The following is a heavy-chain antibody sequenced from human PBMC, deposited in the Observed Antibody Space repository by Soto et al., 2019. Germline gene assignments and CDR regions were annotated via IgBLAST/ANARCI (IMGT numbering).Heavy chain of an antibody. D-gene: IGHD1-26*01. CDR3: ARDNSGSPSVLDI. CDR2: IYHSGST. J-gene: IGHJ3*02. CDR1: GGSISSSNW. Sequence: SETLSLTCAVSGGSISSSNWWSWVRQPPGKGLEWIGEIYHSGSTNYNPSLKSRVTISVDKSKNQFSLKLSSVTAADTAVYYCARDNSGSPSVLDIWGQGTMVTVSS. V-gene: IGHV4-4*02.